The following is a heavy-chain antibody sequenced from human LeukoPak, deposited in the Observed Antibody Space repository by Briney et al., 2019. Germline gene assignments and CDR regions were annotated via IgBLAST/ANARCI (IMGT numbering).Heavy chain of an antibody. CDR3: ATGVVPGYCSGGSCSSSGDY. J-gene: IGHJ4*02. D-gene: IGHD2-15*01. CDR1: GYTLTELS. CDR2: FDPEDGET. V-gene: IGHV1-24*01. Sequence: ASVKVSCKVSGYTLTELSMHWVRQAPGKGLEWMGGFDPEDGETIYAQKFQGRVTMTEDTSTDTAYMELSSLRSEDTAVYYCATGVVPGYCSGGSCSSSGDYWGQGTLVTVSS.